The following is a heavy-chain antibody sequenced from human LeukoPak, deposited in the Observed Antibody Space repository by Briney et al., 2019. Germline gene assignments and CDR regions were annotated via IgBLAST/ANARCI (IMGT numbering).Heavy chain of an antibody. Sequence: MPSETLSLTCTVSGGSISSGSYYWSWIRQPAGKGLEWIGRIYTSGSTNYNPSLKSRVTISVDTSKNQFSLKLSSVTAADTAVYYCARDPDGDYAYFDYWGQGTLVTVSS. CDR1: GGSISSGSYY. J-gene: IGHJ4*02. CDR3: ARDPDGDYAYFDY. V-gene: IGHV4-61*02. CDR2: IYTSGST. D-gene: IGHD4-17*01.